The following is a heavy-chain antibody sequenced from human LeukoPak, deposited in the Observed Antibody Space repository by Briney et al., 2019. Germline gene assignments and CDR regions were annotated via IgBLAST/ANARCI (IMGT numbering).Heavy chain of an antibody. D-gene: IGHD3-22*01. V-gene: IGHV4-34*01. J-gene: IGHJ6*04. CDR2: INHSGST. CDR1: GGSFSGYY. CDR3: ARRTYYYDSSGSSDV. Sequence: SETLSLTCAVYGGSFSGYYWSWIRQPPGKGLEWIGEINHSGSTNYNPSLKSRVTISVDTSKNQFSLKLSSVTAADTAVYYCARRTYYYDSSGSSDVWGKGTTVTISS.